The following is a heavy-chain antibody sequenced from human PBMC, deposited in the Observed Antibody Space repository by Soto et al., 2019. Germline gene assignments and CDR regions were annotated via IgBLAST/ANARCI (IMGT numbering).Heavy chain of an antibody. CDR3: ASVGRYYYGSGSYYNAIPYYYYYMDV. D-gene: IGHD3-10*01. Sequence: NPSETLSLTCTVSGGSISSYYWSWIRQPPGKGLEWIGYIYYSGSTNYNPSLKSRVTISVDTSKNQFSLKLSSVTAADTAVYYCASVGRYYYGSGSYYNAIPYYYYYMDVWGKGTTVTVSS. V-gene: IGHV4-59*01. J-gene: IGHJ6*03. CDR1: GGSISSYY. CDR2: IYYSGST.